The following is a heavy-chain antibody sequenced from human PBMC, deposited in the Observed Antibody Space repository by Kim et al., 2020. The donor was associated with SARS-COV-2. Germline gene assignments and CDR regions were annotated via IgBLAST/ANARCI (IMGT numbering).Heavy chain of an antibody. J-gene: IGHJ4*02. CDR3: AREGGRDLGY. D-gene: IGHD3-16*01. V-gene: IGHV3-7*03. CDR1: GFTFSYYW. CDR2: IKEDGSSK. Sequence: GGSLRLFCAASGFTFSYYWMSWVRQAPGKGLEWVANIKEDGSSKYYVDSVKGRFTISRDNAKNSLYLQMNSLRAEDTAVYYCAREGGRDLGYWGQGTLVTVSS.